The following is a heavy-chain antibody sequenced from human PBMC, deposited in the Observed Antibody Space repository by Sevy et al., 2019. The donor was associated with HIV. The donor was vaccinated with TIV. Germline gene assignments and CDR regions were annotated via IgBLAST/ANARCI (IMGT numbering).Heavy chain of an antibody. CDR1: GFTSSNYA. V-gene: IGHV3-23*01. CDR3: AKDRIWELGDSFDV. CDR2: LSGSGGSI. J-gene: IGHJ3*01. Sequence: EGSLRLSCAASGFTSSNYAMSWVRQAPGKGLEWLSGLSGSGGSIYYADSVRGRFTISRDNSRNTLYLQMNSLRAEDTAVYYCAKDRIWELGDSFDVWGQGTMVTVSS. D-gene: IGHD1-26*01.